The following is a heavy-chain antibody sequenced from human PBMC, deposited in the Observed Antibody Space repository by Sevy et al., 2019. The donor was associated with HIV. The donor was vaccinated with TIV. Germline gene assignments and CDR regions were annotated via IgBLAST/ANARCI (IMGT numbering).Heavy chain of an antibody. CDR3: AKVLHIVVVPAAIDYYYGMDV. CDR1: GFTFSTYG. CDR2: IRFDGTIQ. D-gene: IGHD2-2*01. Sequence: GGSLRLSCAASGFTFSTYGMHWVRQAPGKGLEWVAFIRFDGTIQYYTDSVKGRLTISRDNSKNTLYLQMNSLRAEDTAVYFCAKVLHIVVVPAAIDYYYGMDVWAQGTTVTVSS. J-gene: IGHJ6*02. V-gene: IGHV3-30*02.